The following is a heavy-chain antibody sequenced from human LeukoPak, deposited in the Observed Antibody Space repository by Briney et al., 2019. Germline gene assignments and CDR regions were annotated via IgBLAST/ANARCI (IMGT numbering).Heavy chain of an antibody. J-gene: IGHJ2*01. CDR3: ARGGPSPTTVTSNWYFDL. Sequence: ASVKVSCKASGYTFTGYYIHWVRQAPGQGLEWMGWINPNNGGTNYAQKFQGRVTMTRDTSISTAYMELSRLRSDDAAVYYCARGGPSPTTVTSNWYFDLWGRGTLVTVSS. CDR2: INPNNGGT. V-gene: IGHV1-2*02. D-gene: IGHD4-11*01. CDR1: GYTFTGYY.